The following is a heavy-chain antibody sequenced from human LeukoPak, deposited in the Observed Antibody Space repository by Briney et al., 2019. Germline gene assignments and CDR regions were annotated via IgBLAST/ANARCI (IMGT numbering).Heavy chain of an antibody. V-gene: IGHV4-59*11. CDR1: GGSISFHY. J-gene: IGHJ2*01. D-gene: IGHD3-16*01. CDR2: IHLSGST. CDR3: ARGGVWYFDL. Sequence: PSETLSLTCTGSGGSISFHYWSWIRQPPGKGLEWIGYIHLSGSTYYDPSLRSRVTISGDTSKNQFSLRLNSVTAADTAVYYCARGGVWYFDLWGRGTLVTVSS.